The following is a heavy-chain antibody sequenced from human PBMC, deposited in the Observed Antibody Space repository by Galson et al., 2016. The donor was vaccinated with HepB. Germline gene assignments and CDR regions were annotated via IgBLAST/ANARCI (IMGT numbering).Heavy chain of an antibody. Sequence: SLRLSCAASGFTFSSFAIHWVRQAPGKGLEWLAVISSDGSNKYYADSVKGRFTISRDNSKNTLYLQMNSLRADDTAVYYCAFLWFRELGFDYWGQGTLVTVSS. D-gene: IGHD3-10*01. J-gene: IGHJ4*02. CDR2: ISSDGSNK. CDR1: GFTFSSFA. V-gene: IGHV3-30-3*01. CDR3: AFLWFRELGFDY.